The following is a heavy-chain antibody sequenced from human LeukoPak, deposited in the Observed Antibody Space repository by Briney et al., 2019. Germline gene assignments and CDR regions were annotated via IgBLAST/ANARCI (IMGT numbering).Heavy chain of an antibody. CDR1: GDSITGYY. J-gene: IGHJ4*02. Sequence: SETLSLTCSVSGDSITGYYWGWIRQPPGKGLEWIGNIYYTGNTYYNSSLKSRVTISLDTSKNQFSLKLSSVTAADTAVYYCARDRITIFGVVTPFDYWGQGTLVTVSS. V-gene: IGHV4-39*07. CDR2: IYYTGNT. D-gene: IGHD3-3*01. CDR3: ARDRITIFGVVTPFDY.